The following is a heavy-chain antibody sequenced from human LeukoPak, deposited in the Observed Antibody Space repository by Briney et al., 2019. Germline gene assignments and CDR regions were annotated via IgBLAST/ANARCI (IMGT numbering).Heavy chain of an antibody. Sequence: PGGSLRLSCAASGFTFSSYWMHWVRQAPGKGLVWVSRINSDGSSTSYADSVKGRFTISRDNAKNTLYLQMNSLRAEDTAVYYCASSSQYYYDSSDLDYWGQGTLATVSS. CDR3: ASSSQYYYDSSDLDY. CDR1: GFTFSSYW. D-gene: IGHD3-22*01. CDR2: INSDGSST. J-gene: IGHJ4*02. V-gene: IGHV3-74*01.